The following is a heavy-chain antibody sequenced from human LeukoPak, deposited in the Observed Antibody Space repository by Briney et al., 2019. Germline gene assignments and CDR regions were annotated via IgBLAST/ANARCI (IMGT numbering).Heavy chain of an antibody. Sequence: PGGSLRLSCAASGFTFSSKSMTWVRQAPGKGLEWVSAISGNGVDTFYADSVKGRFTISRDNAKNSVYLQMNSLRPEDTAVYYCASSGYCTTNRCYGFDYLGQGTLVTVSS. CDR3: ASSGYCTTNRCYGFDY. D-gene: IGHD2-2*03. V-gene: IGHV3-23*01. CDR1: GFTFSSKS. J-gene: IGHJ4*02. CDR2: ISGNGVDT.